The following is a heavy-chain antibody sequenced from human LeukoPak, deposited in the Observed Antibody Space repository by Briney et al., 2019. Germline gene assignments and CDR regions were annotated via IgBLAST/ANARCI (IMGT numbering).Heavy chain of an antibody. J-gene: IGHJ2*01. CDR1: GFNFSDYY. CDR3: ARESVAGTLWYFDL. Sequence: GGSLRLSCAASGFNFSDYYMSWIRQSPGKGLEWISYISSSGSSLHYVDSVRGRFTISRDNAKNSLYLQMNSLRAEDTAVYYCARESVAGTLWYFDLWGRGTLVTVSS. D-gene: IGHD6-19*01. V-gene: IGHV3-11*01. CDR2: ISSSGSSL.